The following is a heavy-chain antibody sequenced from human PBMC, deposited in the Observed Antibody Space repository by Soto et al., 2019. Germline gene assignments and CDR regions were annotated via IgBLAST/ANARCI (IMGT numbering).Heavy chain of an antibody. D-gene: IGHD4-4*01. V-gene: IGHV1-69*01. CDR1: GGTFSSYA. J-gene: IGHJ6*02. CDR2: IIPIFGTA. Sequence: QVQLVQSGAEVKKPGSSVKVSCKASGGTFSSYAISWVRQAPGQGLEWMGGIIPIFGTANYAQKFQGRVTITADESTSTAYMERSSLRSEDTAVYYCARDGETVTTKYYYYYGMDVWGQGTTVTVSS. CDR3: ARDGETVTTKYYYYYGMDV.